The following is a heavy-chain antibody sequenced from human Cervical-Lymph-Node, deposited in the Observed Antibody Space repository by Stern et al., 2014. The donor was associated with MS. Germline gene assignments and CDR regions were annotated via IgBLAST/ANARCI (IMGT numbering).Heavy chain of an antibody. CDR3: ARADTSPAYYYYGMDV. CDR1: GFTFTSSV. J-gene: IGHJ6*02. Sequence: VQLVQSGADVEKPGASVKVSCKASGFTFTSSVIHWVRQAPGQRPEWMGCINVGIGNTKYAQTYQGRFTITRDTSASTVYLELSSLRSEDTAVYYCARADTSPAYYYYGMDVWGQGTTVTVSS. V-gene: IGHV1-3*01. CDR2: INVGIGNT.